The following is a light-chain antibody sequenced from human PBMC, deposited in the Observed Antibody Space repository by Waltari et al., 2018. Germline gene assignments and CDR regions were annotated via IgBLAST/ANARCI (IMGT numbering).Light chain of an antibody. CDR3: ETWDNSLNGLL. Sequence: QSVLTQPPSVSGDPGQRVTVSCTGSSSNIGSYDVYWYQQLPGTAPKLLIYENNNRPSGVSDRFSGSKSGTSASLTITGLQSEDEAEYYCETWDNSLNGLLFGGGTRLTVL. V-gene: IGLV1-40*01. J-gene: IGLJ2*01. CDR1: SSNIGSYD. CDR2: ENN.